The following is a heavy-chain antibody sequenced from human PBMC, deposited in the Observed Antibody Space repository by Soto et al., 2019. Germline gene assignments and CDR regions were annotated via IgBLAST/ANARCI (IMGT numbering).Heavy chain of an antibody. D-gene: IGHD6-19*01. V-gene: IGHV3-33*01. CDR1: GFTFSSYG. Sequence: GGSLRLSCAASGFTFSSYGMHWVRQAPGKGLEWVAVIWYDGSNKYYADSVKGRFTISRDNSKNTLYLQMNSLRAEDTAVYYCARDSSKSSDQDYSSGWYGELDYWGQGTLVTVSS. CDR3: ARDSSKSSDQDYSSGWYGELDY. J-gene: IGHJ4*02. CDR2: IWYDGSNK.